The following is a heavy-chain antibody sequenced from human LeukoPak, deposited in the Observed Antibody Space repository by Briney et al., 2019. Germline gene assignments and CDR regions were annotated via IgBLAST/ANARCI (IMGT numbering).Heavy chain of an antibody. Sequence: ASVKVSCKASGYTFTNYYMHWVRQAPGQGLEWMGIVNPSGGSTSSAQRFQGRVTMTRDTFTSTVYMELSSLRSEDTAVYYCARQWGTAMITSFDYWGQGTLVTVSS. CDR1: GYTFTNYY. CDR3: ARQWGTAMITSFDY. D-gene: IGHD5-18*01. CDR2: VNPSGGST. J-gene: IGHJ4*02. V-gene: IGHV1-46*01.